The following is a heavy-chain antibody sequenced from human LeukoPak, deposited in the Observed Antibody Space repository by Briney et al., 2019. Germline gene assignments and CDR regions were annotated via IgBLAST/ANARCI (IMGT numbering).Heavy chain of an antibody. V-gene: IGHV3-30*02. Sequence: GGSLRLSCAASGFTFRNYGMHWVRRATGKGLEWVSFIWSDGNNRFYADSVKGRFTISRDNSKNMLYLQMDTLRAEDTALYYCAKDPGAGVSGFYMDVWGKGTTVIVSS. J-gene: IGHJ6*03. CDR2: IWSDGNNR. D-gene: IGHD2-8*02. CDR1: GFTFRNYG. CDR3: AKDPGAGVSGFYMDV.